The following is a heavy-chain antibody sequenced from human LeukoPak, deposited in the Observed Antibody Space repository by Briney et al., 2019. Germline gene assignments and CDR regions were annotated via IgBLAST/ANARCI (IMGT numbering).Heavy chain of an antibody. V-gene: IGHV3-53*01. CDR2: LYSGGGT. CDR3: ARAGGFRIAVAPIDY. J-gene: IGHJ4*02. Sequence: GGSLRLSCAASGFTVSSNYMTWVRQAPGKGLEWFSTLYSGGGTFYADSVKGRFTISRDNSKNTLDLHMSSLRAEDTAVYYCARAGGFRIAVAPIDYWGQGTLVTVSS. CDR1: GFTVSSNY. D-gene: IGHD6-19*01.